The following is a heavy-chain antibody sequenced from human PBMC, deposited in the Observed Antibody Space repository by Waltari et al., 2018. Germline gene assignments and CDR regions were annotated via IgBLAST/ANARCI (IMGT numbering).Heavy chain of an antibody. CDR3: VNQDRTGVYTSISGWGGAFHV. D-gene: IGHD1-26*01. CDR1: GFTISNYA. V-gene: IGHV3-23*04. CDR2: LRQIGCAT. J-gene: IGHJ3*01. Sequence: EVQLVESGGGLVQPGGSLRLSCAASGFTISNYAMSWVRQVPGKGLGWVAALRQIGCATHYADSVKVRFTISSDNSKDTLYLQMNSLRAEDTAVYYCVNQDRTGVYTSISGWGGAFHVWGQGTMVTVSS.